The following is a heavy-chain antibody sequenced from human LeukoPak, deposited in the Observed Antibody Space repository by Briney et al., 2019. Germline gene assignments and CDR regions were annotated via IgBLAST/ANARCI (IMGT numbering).Heavy chain of an antibody. CDR1: GYTFTSYD. V-gene: IGHV1-8*01. CDR2: MNPNSGNT. J-gene: IGHJ4*02. CDR3: ARMARRWLQLRVFDY. Sequence: ASVKVSCKASGYTFTSYDINWARQATGQGLEWMGWMNPNSGNTGYAQKFQGRVTMTRNTSISTAYMELSSLRSADTAVYYCARMARRWLQLRVFDYWGQGTLVTVSS. D-gene: IGHD5-24*01.